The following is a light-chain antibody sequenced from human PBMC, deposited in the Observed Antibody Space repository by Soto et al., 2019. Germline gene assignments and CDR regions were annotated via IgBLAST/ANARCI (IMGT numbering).Light chain of an antibody. CDR2: EVS. Sequence: QSVLTQPASVSGSPGQSITISCTGTSSDVGGYKYVSWYQQQPGRAPKLILYEVSNRPSGVAHRFSGSKSGNTASLTISGLQAEDEADYYCSSFKSSITYVFGTGTKVTVL. CDR1: SSDVGGYKY. J-gene: IGLJ1*01. V-gene: IGLV2-14*01. CDR3: SSFKSSITYV.